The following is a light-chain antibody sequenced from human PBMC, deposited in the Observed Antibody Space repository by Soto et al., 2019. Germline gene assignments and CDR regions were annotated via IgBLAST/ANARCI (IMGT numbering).Light chain of an antibody. J-gene: IGKJ5*01. CDR2: DAS. Sequence: EFVLTQTPATLSLSPGEGASLSCRASQNVAIYLAWYQQKPGQVPRLLIYDASKRATGIPARFSGSGSGTDFTLTISSLEPEDFAVYYCQQRSSGVTFGQGTRLEIK. V-gene: IGKV3-11*01. CDR3: QQRSSGVT. CDR1: QNVAIY.